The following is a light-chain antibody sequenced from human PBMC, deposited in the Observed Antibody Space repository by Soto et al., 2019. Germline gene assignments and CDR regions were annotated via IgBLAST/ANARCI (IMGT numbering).Light chain of an antibody. Sequence: DIQLTQSPSFLSASVGDRVTITCRATHDIRSHLAWYQQKPGRAPKLLISETPTLQSGVPSRFSGSGFGTEFTLTVTSLQPEDFATYYCQQVNAAPLTFGGGTKVEIK. J-gene: IGKJ4*01. CDR2: ETP. CDR1: HDIRSH. V-gene: IGKV1-9*01. CDR3: QQVNAAPLT.